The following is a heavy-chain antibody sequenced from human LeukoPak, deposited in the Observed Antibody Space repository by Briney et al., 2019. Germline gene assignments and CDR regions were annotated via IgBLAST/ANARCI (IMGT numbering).Heavy chain of an antibody. CDR1: GFSFNTYG. Sequence: GGSLRLSCSASGFSFNTYGAHWVRQTPGKGLEWVAFIRDDGSIKHYADFLRGRFTISRDNSKNTLYLQMHGLTTEDTSIYYCAKDARQQINWFDSWGQGTLVTVSS. V-gene: IGHV3-30*02. CDR3: AKDARQQINWFDS. CDR2: IRDDGSIK. D-gene: IGHD6-13*01. J-gene: IGHJ5*01.